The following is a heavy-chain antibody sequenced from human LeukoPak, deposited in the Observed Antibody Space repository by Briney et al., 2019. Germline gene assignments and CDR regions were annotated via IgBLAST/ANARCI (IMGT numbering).Heavy chain of an antibody. Sequence: GGSLRLSCAASGFTFSSYSMNWVRQAPGKGLEWVSSISSSSSYIYYADSVKGRFTISRDNAKNSLYLQMNSLRAEDTAVYYCARLSSSWYRGLDYWGQGTLVTVSS. CDR1: GFTFSSYS. J-gene: IGHJ4*02. V-gene: IGHV3-21*01. CDR2: ISSSSSYI. CDR3: ARLSSSWYRGLDY. D-gene: IGHD6-13*01.